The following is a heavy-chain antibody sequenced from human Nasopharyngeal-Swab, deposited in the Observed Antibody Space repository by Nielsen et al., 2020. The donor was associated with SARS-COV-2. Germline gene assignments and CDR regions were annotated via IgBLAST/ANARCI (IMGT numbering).Heavy chain of an antibody. V-gene: IGHV4-61*01. CDR2: FSYTGIT. D-gene: IGHD1-26*01. CDR3: AREVVGGLVDS. J-gene: IGHJ4*02. CDR1: GGSISSGPIRSYY. Sequence: SETLSLTCTVSGGSISSGPIRSYYWSWIRQPPGKGLEWIGYFSYTGITNYNPSLTSRVTISVDMSKNQFSLKLSSVAAADTAVYYCAREVVGGLVDSWGQGTLVTVSS.